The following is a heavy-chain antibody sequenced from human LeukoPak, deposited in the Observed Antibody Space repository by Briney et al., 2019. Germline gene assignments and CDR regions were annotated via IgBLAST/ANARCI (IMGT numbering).Heavy chain of an antibody. CDR3: ARGSSAWPRNAFDI. D-gene: IGHD6-19*01. Sequence: PGGSLRLSCAASGFTFSSYGMHWVRQAPGKGLEWVAFIRYDGSNKYYADSVKGRFTISRDNANSSLFLQMNSLRVEDTAVYFCARGSSAWPRNAFDIWGQGTMVTVSS. V-gene: IGHV3-30*02. J-gene: IGHJ3*02. CDR1: GFTFSSYG. CDR2: IRYDGSNK.